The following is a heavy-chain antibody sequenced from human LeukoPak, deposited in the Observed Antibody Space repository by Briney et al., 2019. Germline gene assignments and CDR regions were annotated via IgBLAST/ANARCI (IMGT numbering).Heavy chain of an antibody. CDR2: ISSSSSYI. V-gene: IGHV3-21*01. CDR1: GFTFSSYS. Sequence: PGGSLRLSCAASGFTFSSYSMNWVRQAPGKGLEWVSSISSSSSYIYYADSVKGRFTISRDNAKNSLYLQMNSLRAEDTAVYSCARGLEYSSSSIDYWGQGTLVTVSS. CDR3: ARGLEYSSSSIDY. D-gene: IGHD6-6*01. J-gene: IGHJ4*02.